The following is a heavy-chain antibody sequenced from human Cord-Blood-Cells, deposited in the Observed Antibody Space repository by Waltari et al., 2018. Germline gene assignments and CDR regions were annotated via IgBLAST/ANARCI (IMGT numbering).Heavy chain of an antibody. CDR3: ARSNYYYYMDV. J-gene: IGHJ6*03. Sequence: QVQLVQSGAAVKKPGASVKVSCKASGYTFTGYYMHWVRQAPGQGLEWMGWINPNSGGTNDAQKFQGRVTMTRDTSISTAYMELSRLRSDDTAVYYCARSNYYYYMDVWGKGTTVTVSS. CDR1: GYTFTGYY. CDR2: INPNSGGT. V-gene: IGHV1-2*02.